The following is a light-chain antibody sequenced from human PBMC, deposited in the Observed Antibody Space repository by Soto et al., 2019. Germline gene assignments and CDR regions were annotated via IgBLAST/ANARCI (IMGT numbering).Light chain of an antibody. CDR3: QQYNSYSQT. CDR2: AAS. CDR1: QSISSW. Sequence: DIQMTQSPSTLSASVGDRVTITCRASQSISSWLAWYQQKPGKAPKLLIYAASCLESGVPSRFSGSGSGTEFTHTISSLQPDDFATYYCQQYNSYSQTFGQGTRWISN. J-gene: IGKJ1*01. V-gene: IGKV1-5*01.